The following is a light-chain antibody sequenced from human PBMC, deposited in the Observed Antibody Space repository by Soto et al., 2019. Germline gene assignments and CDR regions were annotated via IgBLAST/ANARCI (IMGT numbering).Light chain of an antibody. Sequence: EIVLTKTPATLSLSPGERATLSCRASQSVSSYLAWYQQKPGQAPRLLIYDASNRATGIPARFSGSGSGTDFTLTISSLEPEDFAVYYCQQRSNWPPLTFGGGTMV. CDR2: DAS. V-gene: IGKV3-11*01. CDR1: QSVSSY. CDR3: QQRSNWPPLT. J-gene: IGKJ4*01.